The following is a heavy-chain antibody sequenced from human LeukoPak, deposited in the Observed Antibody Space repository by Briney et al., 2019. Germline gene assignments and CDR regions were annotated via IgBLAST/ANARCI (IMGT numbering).Heavy chain of an antibody. V-gene: IGHV3-30*02. D-gene: IGHD3-9*01. CDR2: IRYDENNK. CDR1: GFTFSSYV. CDR3: AKDRGYNILTGYSKGHYFDY. J-gene: IGHJ4*02. Sequence: GGSLRLSCAASGFTFSSYVMHWVRQAPGKGLEWVAFIRYDENNKYYADSVKGGFTISRDNSKNTLNLQMNSLKTEDTAVYYCAKDRGYNILTGYSKGHYFDYWGQGTLVTVSS.